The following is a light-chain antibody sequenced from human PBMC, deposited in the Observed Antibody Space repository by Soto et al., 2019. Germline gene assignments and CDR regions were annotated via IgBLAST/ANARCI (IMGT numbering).Light chain of an antibody. J-gene: IGLJ3*02. Sequence: QTVVTQPPSVSGAPGQRVTISCTGSSSNIGAGHDVHWYQQVPGTAPKLLVSGNTNRPSGVPDRFSGSNSGTSASLAITGLQAEDEADYYCQSFDSSLNGWVFGGGTNLTVL. CDR1: SSNIGAGHD. CDR3: QSFDSSLNGWV. V-gene: IGLV1-40*01. CDR2: GNT.